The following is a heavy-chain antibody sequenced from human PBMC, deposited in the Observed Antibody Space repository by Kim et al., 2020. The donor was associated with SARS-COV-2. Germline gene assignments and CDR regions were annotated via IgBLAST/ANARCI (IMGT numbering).Heavy chain of an antibody. Sequence: GGSLRLSCAASGFTFSNYAMHWVRQAPGKGLEWVSAISCSGGSIYYADSVKGRFTISRDNAKNSLYLQMNSLRAEDTALYYCAKDPYSRSSGLGSWGEGGLLALSS. CDR1: GFTFSNYA. CDR2: ISCSGGSI. CDR3: AKDPYSRSSGLGS. D-gene: IGHD6-6*01. J-gene: IGHJ5*02. V-gene: IGHV3-9*01.